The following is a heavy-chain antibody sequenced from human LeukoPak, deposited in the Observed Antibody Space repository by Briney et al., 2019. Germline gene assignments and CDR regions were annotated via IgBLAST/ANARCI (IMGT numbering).Heavy chain of an antibody. CDR3: AREGIAAAGSDY. J-gene: IGHJ4*02. Sequence: GTLSLTCAVSGGSISSSNWWSWVRQPPGKGLEGIGEIYHSGSTNYNPSLNSRVTISVDKSKNQFSLKLSSVTAADTAVYYCAREGIAAAGSDYWGQGTLVTVSS. CDR2: IYHSGST. CDR1: GGSISSSNW. D-gene: IGHD6-13*01. V-gene: IGHV4-4*02.